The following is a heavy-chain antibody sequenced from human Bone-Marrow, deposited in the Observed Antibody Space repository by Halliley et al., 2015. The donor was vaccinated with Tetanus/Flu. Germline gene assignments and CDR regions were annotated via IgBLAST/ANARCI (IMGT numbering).Heavy chain of an antibody. CDR3: AQRRDKWDGLDV. CDR2: IDWDDDK. D-gene: IGHD1-26*01. Sequence: LVKPTQTLTLTCTFSGFSLTTEGMRVNWIRQPPGKALEWLGRIDWDDDKFYSSSLKKRLTIAKDTSKNQVFLTMTNMDPEDTATYWCAQRRDKWDGLDVWGQGTTVTVSS. J-gene: IGHJ6*02. V-gene: IGHV2-70*04. CDR1: GFSLTTEGMR.